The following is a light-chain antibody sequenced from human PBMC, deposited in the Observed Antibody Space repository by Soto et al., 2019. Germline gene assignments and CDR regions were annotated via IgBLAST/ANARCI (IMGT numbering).Light chain of an antibody. Sequence: NFMLTQPHSVSESPGKTVTISCTGSSGSIASNYVQWFQQRPGSAPTTVISKNDQRPSGVPDRFSGSIDISSNSASLTISGLTTEDEADYYWQSYDSISQVFGGGTKLTVL. CDR3: QSYDSISQV. CDR1: SGSIASNY. J-gene: IGLJ3*02. CDR2: KND. V-gene: IGLV6-57*02.